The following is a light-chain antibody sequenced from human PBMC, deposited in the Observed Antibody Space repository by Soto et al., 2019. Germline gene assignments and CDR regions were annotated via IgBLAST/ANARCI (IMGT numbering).Light chain of an antibody. V-gene: IGKV3-11*01. CDR2: DAS. Sequence: EIVLTQSPATLSLSPGERATLSCRASQSVSSYLAWYQQKPGQAPRLLIYDASNRATGIPARFSGSGSGTDFTLTISSLEPEDLAVYYCQQRSNLAFGQGTKLEIK. J-gene: IGKJ2*01. CDR1: QSVSSY. CDR3: QQRSNLA.